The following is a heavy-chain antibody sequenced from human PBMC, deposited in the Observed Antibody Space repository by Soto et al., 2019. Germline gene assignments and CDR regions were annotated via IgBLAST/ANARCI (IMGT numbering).Heavy chain of an antibody. CDR3: TSRLTGGGTGPNVFDI. J-gene: IGHJ3*02. Sequence: GGSLRLSCDASGFTFSSCVMSWVRQAPGEGLEWVSAISGSGGNTYFADSVKGRFTISRDNSKNTLYPQMNSLRDDDTSLYYFTSRLTGGGTGPNVFDIWGQGTMVTGSS. D-gene: IGHD1-1*01. CDR2: ISGSGGNT. V-gene: IGHV3-23*01. CDR1: GFTFSSCV.